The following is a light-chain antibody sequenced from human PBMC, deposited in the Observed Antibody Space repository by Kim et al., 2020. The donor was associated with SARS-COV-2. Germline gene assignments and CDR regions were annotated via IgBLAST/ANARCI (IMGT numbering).Light chain of an antibody. CDR1: SGHRSYA. CDR2: LNSDGSH. Sequence: SVKLTCTLSSGHRSYAIAWHPQQPEKGPRYLMKLNSDGSHSKGDGIPDRFSGSSSGAERYLTISSLQSEDEADYYCQTWGTGIRVFGGGTQLTVL. V-gene: IGLV4-69*01. J-gene: IGLJ3*02. CDR3: QTWGTGIRV.